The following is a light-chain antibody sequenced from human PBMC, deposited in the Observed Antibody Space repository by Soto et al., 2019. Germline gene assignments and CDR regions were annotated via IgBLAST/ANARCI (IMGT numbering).Light chain of an antibody. CDR3: QQCNYWPLYT. Sequence: EIVMTQSLTTLSVSPGEGATLSCRASQSLSTNLAWYQQKPGQSPRLLIYEASTRASGVPARFSGSGSGTEFTLTISSLESEDFAVYYCQQCNYWPLYTFGQGTKLEIK. CDR2: EAS. J-gene: IGKJ2*01. V-gene: IGKV3-15*01. CDR1: QSLSTN.